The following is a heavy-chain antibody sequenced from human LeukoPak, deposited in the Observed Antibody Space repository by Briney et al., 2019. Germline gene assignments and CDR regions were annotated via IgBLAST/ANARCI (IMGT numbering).Heavy chain of an antibody. CDR3: ARTDISACPVY. D-gene: IGHD3-22*01. V-gene: IGHV4-38-2*01. CDR2: LYHSGST. CDR1: GYSISSGYY. Sequence: SETLSLTCAVSGYSISSGYYRGWIRRPPGKGLEWIGSLYHSGSTYYNPSLKSRVTISVDTSKNQFSLKLSSVTAADTAVYYCARTDISACPVYWGQGTLVTVSS. J-gene: IGHJ4*02.